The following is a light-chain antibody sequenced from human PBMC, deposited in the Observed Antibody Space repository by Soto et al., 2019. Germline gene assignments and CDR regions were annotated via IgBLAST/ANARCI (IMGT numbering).Light chain of an antibody. J-gene: IGKJ5*01. Sequence: EIVLTQSPGTLSLSPADIATLSCMASQSVSSSYLAWYQQKPGQAPGLLIYGASNRATGIPDRFSGSGSGTDFTLTISRLEPEDFAVYYCQRYGRSPPITFGQGTRLEI. CDR3: QRYGRSPPIT. CDR2: GAS. CDR1: QSVSSSY. V-gene: IGKV3-20*01.